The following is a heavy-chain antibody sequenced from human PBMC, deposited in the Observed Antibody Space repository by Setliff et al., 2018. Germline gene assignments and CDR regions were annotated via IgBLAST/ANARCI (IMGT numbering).Heavy chain of an antibody. CDR1: GGSISSYY. CDR2: XXXXXXX. J-gene: IGHJ6*03. D-gene: IGHD6-19*01. V-gene: IGHV4-4*07. Sequence: SETLSLTCTVSGGSISSYYWSWIRQPAGXXXXXIXXXXXXXXXXXXXXXXXXXTXXXXXSKNQFSLKLNSVTAADMAVYYCAREQWLDPPGYYYMDVWAKGTTVTVSS. CDR3: AREQWLDPPGYYYMDV.